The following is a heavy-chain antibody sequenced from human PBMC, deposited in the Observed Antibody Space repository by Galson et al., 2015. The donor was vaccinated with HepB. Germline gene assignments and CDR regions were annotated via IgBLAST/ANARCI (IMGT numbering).Heavy chain of an antibody. V-gene: IGHV3-23*01. CDR2: ISGRGDST. D-gene: IGHD3-22*01. J-gene: IGHJ4*02. CDR1: GFTFSSYA. CDR3: AAYYYESSGYDY. Sequence: SLRLSCAASGFTFSSYAMSWVRQAPGKGLEWVSAISGRGDSTYYADSVKGRFTISRDKSKNTVYLQMISLRAEDTGIYYCAAYYYESSGYDYWGLGTLVTVSS.